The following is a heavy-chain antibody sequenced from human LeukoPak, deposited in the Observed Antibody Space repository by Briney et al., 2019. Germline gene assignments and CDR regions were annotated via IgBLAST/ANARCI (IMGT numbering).Heavy chain of an antibody. CDR2: IYTSGST. Sequence: PSETLSLTCTVSGGSISSYYWSWIRQPAGKGPEWIGRIYTSGSTNYNPSLKSRVTMSVDTSKNQFSLKLSSVTAADTAVYYCARRRVCSGGSCGAFDIWGQGTMVTVSS. J-gene: IGHJ3*02. V-gene: IGHV4-4*07. D-gene: IGHD2-15*01. CDR3: ARRRVCSGGSCGAFDI. CDR1: GGSISSYY.